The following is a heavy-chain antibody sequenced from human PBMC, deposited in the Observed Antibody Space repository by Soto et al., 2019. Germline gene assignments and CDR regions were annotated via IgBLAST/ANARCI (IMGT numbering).Heavy chain of an antibody. D-gene: IGHD1-26*01. Sequence: GGSLRLSCAASGFTFISYGMHWVRQAPGKGLEWVAVIWYDGSNKYYADSVKGRFTISRDNSKNTLYLQMNSLRAEDTAVYYCARDKGSGSYWDYYYGMDVWGQGTTVTVSS. CDR1: GFTFISYG. J-gene: IGHJ6*02. CDR3: ARDKGSGSYWDYYYGMDV. V-gene: IGHV3-33*01. CDR2: IWYDGSNK.